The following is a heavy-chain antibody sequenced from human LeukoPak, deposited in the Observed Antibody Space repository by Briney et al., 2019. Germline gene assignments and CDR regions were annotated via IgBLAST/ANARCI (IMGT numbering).Heavy chain of an antibody. V-gene: IGHV1-18*01. J-gene: IGHJ6*03. CDR1: GYTFTSYG. D-gene: IGHD3-22*01. Sequence: ASVKVSCKASGYTFTSYGISWVRQAPGQGLEWMGWISAYNGNTNYAQKLQGRVTMTTDTSTSTAYMELRSLRSDDTAVYYCARSLGDSSGYYPTGYYYYYMDVWAKGTTVTVSS. CDR2: ISAYNGNT. CDR3: ARSLGDSSGYYPTGYYYYYMDV.